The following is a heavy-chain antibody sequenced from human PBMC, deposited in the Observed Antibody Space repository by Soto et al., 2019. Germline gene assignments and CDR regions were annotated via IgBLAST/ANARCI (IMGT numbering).Heavy chain of an antibody. Sequence: KPSETLSLTCAVYGGSFSGYYWSWIRQPPGKGLEWIGEINHSGSTNYNPSLKSRVTISVDTSKNQFSLKLSSVTAADTAVYYCARGQDYYDSSGYPAWGQGTLVTVSS. D-gene: IGHD3-22*01. J-gene: IGHJ4*02. CDR3: ARGQDYYDSSGYPA. V-gene: IGHV4-34*01. CDR1: GGSFSGYY. CDR2: INHSGST.